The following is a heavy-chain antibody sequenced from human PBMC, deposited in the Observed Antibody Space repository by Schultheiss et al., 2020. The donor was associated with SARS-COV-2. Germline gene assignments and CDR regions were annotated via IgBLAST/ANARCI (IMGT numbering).Heavy chain of an antibody. J-gene: IGHJ5*02. CDR2: ISAYNGNT. Sequence: ASVKVSCKASGYSFTSYGISWVRQAPGQGLEWMGWISAYNGNTNYAQKLQGRVTMTTDTSTSTAYMELRSLRSDDTAVYYCARTKYEGEPPSHWFDPWGQGTLVTVSS. CDR3: ARTKYEGEPPSHWFDP. CDR1: GYSFTSYG. V-gene: IGHV1-18*01. D-gene: IGHD3-16*01.